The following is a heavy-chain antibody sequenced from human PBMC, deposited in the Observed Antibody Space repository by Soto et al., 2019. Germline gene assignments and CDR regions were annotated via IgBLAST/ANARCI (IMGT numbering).Heavy chain of an antibody. D-gene: IGHD6-19*01. V-gene: IGHV4-59*01. CDR2: IYGTGST. J-gene: IGHJ3*02. CDR1: GGSISSYY. Sequence: QVQLQESGPGLVKPSETLSLTCTVSGGSISSYYWSWIRQPPGKGLELIGYIYGTGSTIYNSSLKSRVTMSVDTSKNQFSLNLNSVTAADTAVYYCARATSSGWMLGAFDIWGQGTMVTVSS. CDR3: ARATSSGWMLGAFDI.